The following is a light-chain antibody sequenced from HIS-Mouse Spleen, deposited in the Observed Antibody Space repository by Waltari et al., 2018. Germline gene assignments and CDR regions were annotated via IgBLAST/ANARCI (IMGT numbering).Light chain of an antibody. CDR3: YSTDSSGNHRV. Sequence: SYELTQPPSVSVSPGQTARIPCSGDAFPTKYPYWYQQKSGQAPVLVIYEDSKRPSGIPERFSGSSSGTMATLTISGAQVEDEADYYCYSTDSSGNHRVFGGGTKLTVL. CDR2: EDS. J-gene: IGLJ2*01. V-gene: IGLV3-10*01. CDR1: AFPTKY.